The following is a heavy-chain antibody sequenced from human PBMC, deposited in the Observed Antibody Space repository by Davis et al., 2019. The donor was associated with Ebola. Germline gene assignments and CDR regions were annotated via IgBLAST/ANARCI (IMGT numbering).Heavy chain of an antibody. CDR3: TRSIARRHYGSWFDP. CDR2: MNPNSGNT. D-gene: IGHD4-17*01. Sequence: AASVKVSCKASGYTFTTYDINWVRQATGQGLEWMGWMNPNSGNTGYAQKFQGRVTMTRDTSITTAYMELSSLSSDDTAVYYCTRSIARRHYGSWFDPWGQGTPVTVSS. J-gene: IGHJ5*02. V-gene: IGHV1-8*01. CDR1: GYTFTTYD.